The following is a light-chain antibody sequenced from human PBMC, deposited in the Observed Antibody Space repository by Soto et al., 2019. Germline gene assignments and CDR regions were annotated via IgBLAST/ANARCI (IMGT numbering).Light chain of an antibody. CDR3: QQYGSSGT. V-gene: IGKV3-20*01. J-gene: IGKJ1*01. CDR1: QSVSNNY. CDR2: GAS. Sequence: EIVLTQSPGTLSLSPGERATLSCRASQSVSNNYLAWYQQKPDQAPRLLLYGASKRVTGIPDRFCGSGSGTDFTITISRLEPEDFAVYYCQQYGSSGTFGQGTKVEIK.